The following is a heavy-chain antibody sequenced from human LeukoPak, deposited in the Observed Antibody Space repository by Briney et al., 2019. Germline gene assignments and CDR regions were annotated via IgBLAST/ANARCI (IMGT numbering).Heavy chain of an antibody. CDR2: ISSSDSTI. D-gene: IGHD5-18*01. CDR1: GFTFSSYE. V-gene: IGHV3-48*03. Sequence: GGSLRLSCAASGFTFSSYEMNWVRQAPGKGLEWDSYISSSDSTIYYADSVKGRFTISRDNAKNSLFLQMNSLRVEDTAVYYCARGDTAMVDYWGQGTLVTVSS. CDR3: ARGDTAMVDY. J-gene: IGHJ4*02.